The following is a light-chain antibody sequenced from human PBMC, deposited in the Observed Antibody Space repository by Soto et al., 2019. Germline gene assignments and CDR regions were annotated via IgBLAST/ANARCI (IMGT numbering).Light chain of an antibody. CDR2: GTF. J-gene: IGKJ4*01. CDR1: ESISSKS. V-gene: IGKV3-20*01. CDR3: QQYNSWPLT. Sequence: EIVLTQSPGTLSLSPGERATLSCRAIESISSKSLAWYQQKPGQAPRLLIYGTFNRATGIPDRFSGSGSGTDFTLTISRLEPEDFAVYYCQQYNSWPLTFGGGTKVDIK.